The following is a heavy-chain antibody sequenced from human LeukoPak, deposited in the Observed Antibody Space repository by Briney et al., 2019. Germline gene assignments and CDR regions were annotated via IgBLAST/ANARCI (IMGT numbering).Heavy chain of an antibody. J-gene: IGHJ4*02. CDR1: GYRFSSYW. Sequence: GESLKISCKGSGYRFSSYWIGWVRQMPGKGLEWMGIIYPGDSDTRYSPSFQGQVTISADKSISTAYLQWSSLKASDTAMYYCARQDYYDSSGYSYWGQGTLVTVSS. CDR3: ARQDYYDSSGYSY. D-gene: IGHD3-22*01. CDR2: IYPGDSDT. V-gene: IGHV5-51*01.